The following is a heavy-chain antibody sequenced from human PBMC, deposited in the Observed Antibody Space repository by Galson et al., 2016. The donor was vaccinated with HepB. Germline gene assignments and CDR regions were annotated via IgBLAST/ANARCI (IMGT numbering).Heavy chain of an antibody. CDR1: GFTLSSYA. CDR3: AREVVVSLAATNYGLDV. V-gene: IGHV3-30*04. J-gene: IGHJ6*02. D-gene: IGHD2-15*01. Sequence: SLRLSCAASGFTLSSYAVLWVRQGPGKGLEWVAVISSDGSNKFYADSVKGRFTISRDNSRNMVYLQMNSLRPEDTAVYYCAREVVVSLAATNYGLDVWGQGTTVTVS. CDR2: ISSDGSNK.